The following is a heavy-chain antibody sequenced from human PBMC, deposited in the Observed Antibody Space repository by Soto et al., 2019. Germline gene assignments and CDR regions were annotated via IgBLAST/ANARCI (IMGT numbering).Heavy chain of an antibody. J-gene: IGHJ5*02. CDR2: VYNGNT. Sequence: PSETLSLTCTISGVSISGYYWTWIRQSTGKGLEYIGYVYNGNTNYNPSLNSRVTISVDTSKNQFSLKLSSVTAADTAVYYCARGDPYNWFDPWGQGTLVTVSS. D-gene: IGHD1-26*01. CDR3: ARGDPYNWFDP. V-gene: IGHV4-59*08. CDR1: GVSISGYY.